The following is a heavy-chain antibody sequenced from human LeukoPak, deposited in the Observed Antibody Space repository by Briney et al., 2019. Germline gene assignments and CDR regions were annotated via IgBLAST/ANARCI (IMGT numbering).Heavy chain of an antibody. V-gene: IGHV3-11*04. CDR2: ISSDASTI. CDR3: ARLRRYRPDWYVTAYFYYMDV. Sequence: PGGSLRLSCAASGFSFSDSYMTWIRQAPGKGLEWVSYISSDASTIYYADSVKGRFTISRDNAKNSQYLQMNSLGAEDTAVYFCARLRRYRPDWYVTAYFYYMDVWGKGTTVAVSS. J-gene: IGHJ6*03. D-gene: IGHD3-9*01. CDR1: GFSFSDSY.